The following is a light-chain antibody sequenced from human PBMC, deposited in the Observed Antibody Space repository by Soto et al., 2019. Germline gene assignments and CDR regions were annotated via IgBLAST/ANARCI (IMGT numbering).Light chain of an antibody. V-gene: IGKV1-39*01. CDR3: QQSFSPRWT. J-gene: IGKJ1*01. CDR2: AAS. Sequence: DIQMTQSPSSLSASVGDRVTITCRASQSISNYLNRYQQKPGKAPKLLIYAASSMQSGVPSRFSGSGSETDFTLPISSLQPDDSATYYCQQSFSPRWTFGQGTKVEV. CDR1: QSISNY.